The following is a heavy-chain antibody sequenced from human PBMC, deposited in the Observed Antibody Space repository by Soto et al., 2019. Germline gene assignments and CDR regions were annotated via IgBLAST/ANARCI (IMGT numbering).Heavy chain of an antibody. Sequence: QLQLQESGSGLVKPSQTLSLTCAVSGGSISSCGYSWSWIRQPPGKGLEWFGYIYHSGSTYYNPSLKSRVTISVDRSKNQFSLKLSSVTAADTAVYYCARAIVLVPADSHYFDYWGQGTLVTVSS. CDR2: IYHSGST. CDR3: ARAIVLVPADSHYFDY. CDR1: GGSISSCGYS. D-gene: IGHD2-2*01. V-gene: IGHV4-30-2*01. J-gene: IGHJ4*02.